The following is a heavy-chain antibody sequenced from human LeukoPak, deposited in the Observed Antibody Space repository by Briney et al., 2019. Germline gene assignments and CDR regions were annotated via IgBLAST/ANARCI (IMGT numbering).Heavy chain of an antibody. CDR1: GYTFTGYY. D-gene: IGHD3-10*01. V-gene: IGHV1-2*02. J-gene: IGHJ4*02. CDR3: ARASGSRGVTHFDY. CDR2: SSPNSGGT. Sequence: GASVKVSCKASGYTFTGYYIHWVRQAPGQGLEWMGWSSPNSGGTNYAQKFQGRVTMTRDTSISTAYMELSRLRSDDTAVYYCARASGSRGVTHFDYWGQGTLVTVSS.